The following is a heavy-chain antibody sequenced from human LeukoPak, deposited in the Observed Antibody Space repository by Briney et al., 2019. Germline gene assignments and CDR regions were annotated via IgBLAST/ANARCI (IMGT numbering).Heavy chain of an antibody. CDR3: AREGVPNWFDP. J-gene: IGHJ5*02. CDR1: GGSISSYY. V-gene: IGHV4-59*01. D-gene: IGHD2-2*01. CDR2: IYYSGST. Sequence: SETLSLTCTVSGGSISSYYWSWIRQPPGKGLEWIGYIYYSGSTNYNPSLKSRVTISVDTSKNQFSLKLSSVTAADTAAYYCAREGVPNWFDPWGQGTLVTVSS.